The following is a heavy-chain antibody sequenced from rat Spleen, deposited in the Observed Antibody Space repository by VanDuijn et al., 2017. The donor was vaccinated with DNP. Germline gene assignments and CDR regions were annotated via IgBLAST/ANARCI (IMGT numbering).Heavy chain of an antibody. V-gene: IGHV5-22*01. CDR1: GFTFSDYD. J-gene: IGHJ2*01. CDR2: ISPSGSRT. D-gene: IGHD1-1*01. Sequence: EVQLVESGGGLVQPGRSLKLSCAASGFTFSDYDMAWVRQAPKKGLEWVAAISPSGSRTLYPDSLKGRFTVSRDNAKSSLYLQMNSLRAEDMATYYCAKDPGYTGGYWGQGVMVTVSS. CDR3: AKDPGYTGGY.